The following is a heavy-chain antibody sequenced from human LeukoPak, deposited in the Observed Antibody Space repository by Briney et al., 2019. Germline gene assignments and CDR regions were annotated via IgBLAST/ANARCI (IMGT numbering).Heavy chain of an antibody. J-gene: IGHJ6*03. V-gene: IGHV3-7*01. Sequence: PGGSLRLSYAASGFTFSNYWLTWVRQAPGKGLEWVANIKQDGSEKHYVDSVKGRFTISRDNAKRSLYLQMNSLRAEDTAVFYCARGVDYHYYYYMDFWGKGTTVTVSS. CDR1: GFTFSNYW. CDR3: ARGVDYHYYYYMDF. CDR2: IKQDGSEK.